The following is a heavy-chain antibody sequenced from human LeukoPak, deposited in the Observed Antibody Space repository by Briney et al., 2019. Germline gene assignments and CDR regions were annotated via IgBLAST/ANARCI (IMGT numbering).Heavy chain of an antibody. J-gene: IGHJ6*02. D-gene: IGHD6-13*01. CDR3: ARLKGYGQYYYYGMDV. CDR1: GGSISGYY. V-gene: IGHV4-59*08. CDR2: IYYSGST. Sequence: SETLSLTCTVSGGSISGYYWSWIRQPPGKGLEWIGYIYYSGSTNYNPSLKSRVTISVDTSKNQFSLKLSSVTAADTAVYYCARLKGYGQYYYYGMDVWGQGTTVTVSS.